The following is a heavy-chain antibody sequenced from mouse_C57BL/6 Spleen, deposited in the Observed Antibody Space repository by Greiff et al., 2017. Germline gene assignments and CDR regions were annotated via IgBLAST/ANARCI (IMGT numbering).Heavy chain of an antibody. CDR1: GFTFTDYY. V-gene: IGHV7-3*01. CDR3: ARFSIYYDYDRYFDV. Sequence: EVKLVESGGGLVQPGGSLSLSCAASGFTFTDYYMSWVRQPPGKALEWLGFIRNKANGYTTEYSASVKGRFTISRDNSQSILYLQMNALRAEDSATYYCARFSIYYDYDRYFDVWGTGTTVTVSS. J-gene: IGHJ1*03. CDR2: IRNKANGYTT. D-gene: IGHD2-4*01.